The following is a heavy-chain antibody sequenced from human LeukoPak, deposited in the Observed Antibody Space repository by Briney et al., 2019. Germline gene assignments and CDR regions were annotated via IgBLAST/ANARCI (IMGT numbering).Heavy chain of an antibody. CDR2: IRNDGSHQ. V-gene: IGHV3-30*02. D-gene: IGHD6-6*01. CDR1: GFTFSSYD. Sequence: GGSLRLSCVASGFTFSSYDMHWVRQAPGKGLEWVAFIRNDGSHQYHADSVKGRFTISRDNSKNTLYLQMNSLRAEDTAVYYCARDRVGWQLVLGAFDIWGQGTMVTVSS. J-gene: IGHJ3*02. CDR3: ARDRVGWQLVLGAFDI.